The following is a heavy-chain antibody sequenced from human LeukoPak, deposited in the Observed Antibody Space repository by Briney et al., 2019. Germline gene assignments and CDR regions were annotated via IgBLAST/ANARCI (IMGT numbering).Heavy chain of an antibody. CDR1: GFTFSSYG. CDR3: AKARNGGYSGSYRDWFDP. V-gene: IGHV3-30*18. D-gene: IGHD1-26*01. Sequence: PGGSLRLSCAASGFTFSSYGMHWVRQVPGKGLEWVAVISYDGSNKYYADSVKGRFTISRDNSKNTLYLQMNSLRAEDTAVYYCAKARNGGYSGSYRDWFDPWGQGTLVTVSS. CDR2: ISYDGSNK. J-gene: IGHJ5*02.